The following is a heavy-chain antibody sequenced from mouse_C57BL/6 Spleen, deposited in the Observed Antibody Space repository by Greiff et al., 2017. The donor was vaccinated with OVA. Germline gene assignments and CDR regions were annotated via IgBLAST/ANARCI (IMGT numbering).Heavy chain of an antibody. CDR3: TRGVYYGNYGAY. V-gene: IGHV1-15*01. Sequence: VQLQQSGAELVRPGASVTLSCKASGYTFTDYEMQWVKPTPVNGLEWIGAIDPETGGTAYNQKFKGKAILTADKSSSTAYMELRILTSEDSAVYYCTRGVYYGNYGAYWGQGTLVTVSA. D-gene: IGHD2-1*01. CDR1: GYTFTDYE. J-gene: IGHJ3*01. CDR2: IDPETGGT.